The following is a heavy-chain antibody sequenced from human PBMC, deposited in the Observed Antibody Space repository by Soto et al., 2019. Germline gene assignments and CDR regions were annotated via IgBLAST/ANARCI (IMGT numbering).Heavy chain of an antibody. CDR1: GGSISSYY. CDR2: IYYSGST. Sequence: SETLSLTCTVSGGSISSYYWSWIRQPPGKGLEWIGYIYYSGSTNYNPSLKSRVTISVDTSKNQFSLKLSSVTAADTAVYYCARSIQYQLLSFHYYIGVWGKGTTVTVSS. J-gene: IGHJ6*03. V-gene: IGHV4-59*01. CDR3: ARSIQYQLLSFHYYIGV. D-gene: IGHD2-2*01.